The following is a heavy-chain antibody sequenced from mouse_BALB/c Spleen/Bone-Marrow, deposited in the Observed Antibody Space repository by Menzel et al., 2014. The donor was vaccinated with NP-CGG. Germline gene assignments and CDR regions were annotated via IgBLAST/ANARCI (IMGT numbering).Heavy chain of an antibody. V-gene: IGHV14-3*02. Sequence: EVQGVESGAELVKSGASVKLSCTASGFNIKDTYMHWVKRRPEQGLEWIGRIDPANGNTKYDPKFQGKATITADTSSNTAYLQHSSLTSEDTAVYYCARYYYGGSYFDDWGQGTTLTVSS. CDR1: GFNIKDTY. D-gene: IGHD1-1*01. J-gene: IGHJ2*01. CDR2: IDPANGNT. CDR3: ARYYYGGSYFDD.